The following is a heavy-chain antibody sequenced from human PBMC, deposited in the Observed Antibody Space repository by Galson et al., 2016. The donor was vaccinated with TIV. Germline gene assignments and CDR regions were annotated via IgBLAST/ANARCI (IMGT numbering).Heavy chain of an antibody. CDR1: GFTVSSNY. CDR3: ARDSYCPHDVCYDPPV. V-gene: IGHV3-66*01. CDR2: ISAGDIT. Sequence: SLRLSCAASGFTVSSNYMSWARQAPGKGLEWVSVISAGDITYYTDSVKGRFTISRDNSKNTLYLQMNSLIAEDTAVYYCARDSYCPHDVCYDPPVWGQGTLVTVSS. D-gene: IGHD2-8*01. J-gene: IGHJ4*02.